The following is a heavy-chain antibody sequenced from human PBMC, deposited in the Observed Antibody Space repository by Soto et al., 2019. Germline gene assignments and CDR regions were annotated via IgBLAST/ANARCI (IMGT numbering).Heavy chain of an antibody. Sequence: LSLTCTVSGGSVSSGSYYWSWIRQPPGKVLEWIGYIYYSGSTNYNPSLKSRVTISVDTSKNQFSLKLSSVTAADTAVYYCATYTVVNLFSYWGQRTLVPVSS. CDR2: IYYSGST. CDR3: ATYTVVNLFSY. D-gene: IGHD2-15*01. J-gene: IGHJ4*02. CDR1: GGSVSSGSYY. V-gene: IGHV4-61*01.